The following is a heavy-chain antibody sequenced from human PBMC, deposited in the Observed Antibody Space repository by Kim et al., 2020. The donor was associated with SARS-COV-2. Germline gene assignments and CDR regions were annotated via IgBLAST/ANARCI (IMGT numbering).Heavy chain of an antibody. CDR1: GFTFSSYW. J-gene: IGHJ4*02. CDR2: IKQDGSEK. V-gene: IGHV3-7*03. CDR3: ARDFLDPWEDIVVVPAAMWDY. D-gene: IGHD2-2*01. Sequence: GGSLRLSCAASGFTFSSYWMSWVRQAPGKGLEWVANIKQDGSEKCYVDSVKGRFTISRDNAKNSLYLQMNSLRAEDTAVYYCARDFLDPWEDIVVVPAAMWDYWGQGALVTVSS.